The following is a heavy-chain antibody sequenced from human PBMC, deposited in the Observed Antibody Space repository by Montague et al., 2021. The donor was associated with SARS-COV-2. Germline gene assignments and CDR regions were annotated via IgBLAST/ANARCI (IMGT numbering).Heavy chain of an antibody. D-gene: IGHD1-26*01. CDR2: ISDTGSI. Sequence: SETLSLTCTVSGRSVSGSYWGWIRQSPGKGLDCIGIISDTGSIHYHPSLNGRLTISLDTSNQHFSLQLTSVTAADTAIYYCVRGGADDWGQGTLVTVSS. CDR3: VRGGADD. CDR1: GRSVSGSY. J-gene: IGHJ4*02. V-gene: IGHV4-59*02.